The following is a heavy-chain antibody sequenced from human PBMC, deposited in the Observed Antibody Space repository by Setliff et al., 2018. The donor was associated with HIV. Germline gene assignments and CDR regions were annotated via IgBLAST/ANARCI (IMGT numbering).Heavy chain of an antibody. CDR2: IIPVFGTS. J-gene: IGHJ3*01. CDR1: GGTFSNYA. Sequence: SVKVSCKASGGTFSNYALNWVRQAPGQGLEWMGGIIPVFGTSNYAQRFQGRVTITTDESSNTAYMELNSLRSDDTAIYYCATGGWQGLAEFVWGQGTRVTVSS. D-gene: IGHD1-1*01. CDR3: ATGGWQGLAEFV. V-gene: IGHV1-69*05.